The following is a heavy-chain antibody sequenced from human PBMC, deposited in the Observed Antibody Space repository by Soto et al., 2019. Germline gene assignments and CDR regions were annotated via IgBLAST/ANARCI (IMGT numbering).Heavy chain of an antibody. Sequence: QVQLVQSGAEVRKPGSSVTVSCKASGGTFSNYAISWVRQAPGQGLEWMGGIIPIVGTGSYAQKFQGRVTITADEPTTTAHMELNSLRSEDTAVYYCTRLVILVTTASTNYYYHMNVLGRGTTVTVSS. CDR2: IIPIVGTG. D-gene: IGHD2-2*01. CDR3: TRLVILVTTASTNYYYHMNV. V-gene: IGHV1-69*01. CDR1: GGTFSNYA. J-gene: IGHJ6*04.